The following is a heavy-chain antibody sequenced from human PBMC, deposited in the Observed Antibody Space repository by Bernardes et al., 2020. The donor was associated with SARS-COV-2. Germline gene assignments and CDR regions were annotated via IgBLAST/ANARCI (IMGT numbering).Heavy chain of an antibody. J-gene: IGHJ6*02. CDR1: GGSISSSSYY. D-gene: IGHD3-16*01. CDR3: ARWGVVEVPIFYYYGMDV. CDR2: IYYSGST. V-gene: IGHV4-39*01. Sequence: SETLSLTCTVSGGSISSSSYYWGWIRQPPGKGLEWIGSIYYSGSTYYNPSLKSRVTISVDTSKNQFSLKLSSVTAADTAVYYCARWGVVEVPIFYYYGMDVWGQGTTVTVFS.